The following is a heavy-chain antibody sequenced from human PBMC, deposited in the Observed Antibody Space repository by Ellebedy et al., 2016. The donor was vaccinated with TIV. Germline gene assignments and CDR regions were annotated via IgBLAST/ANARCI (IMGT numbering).Heavy chain of an antibody. J-gene: IGHJ4*02. CDR3: ARENGNSGTFDY. CDR2: INAGRGGT. D-gene: IGHD3-10*01. Sequence: ASVKVSCKASGYTFTSYAIHWVRQAPGQRPEWMGWINAGRGGTKYSQSFQGRVAITRDTSASTVYIDLSILRFEDTAVYYCARENGNSGTFDYWGQGTLVTVSS. CDR1: GYTFTSYA. V-gene: IGHV1-3*01.